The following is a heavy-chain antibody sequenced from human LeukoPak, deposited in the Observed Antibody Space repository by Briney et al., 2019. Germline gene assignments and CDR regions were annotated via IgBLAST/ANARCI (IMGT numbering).Heavy chain of an antibody. V-gene: IGHV3-7*02. D-gene: IGHD6-19*01. CDR2: IKRDGSEK. CDR3: ARVGYSSGWYSIDY. CDR1: GLTFSSFW. J-gene: IGHJ4*02. Sequence: GGSLRLSCAASGLTFSSFWMSWVRQAPGKGLGWVANIKRDGSEKYYVDSVKGRFTISSDNAKNSLYLQMNSLRVEDTAVYYCARVGYSSGWYSIDYWGQGALVTVSS.